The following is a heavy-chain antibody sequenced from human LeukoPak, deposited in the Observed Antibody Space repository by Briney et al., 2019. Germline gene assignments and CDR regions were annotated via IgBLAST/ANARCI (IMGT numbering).Heavy chain of an antibody. CDR2: TSGSGGST. Sequence: GGSLRLSCAASGFTFSSYAMSWVRQAPGKGLECVSTTSGSGGSTYYADSVKGRFTISRDNSKNTLYLQMNSLRAEDTAVYYCAKPRDGYNYGAFDYWGQGTLVTVSS. CDR1: GFTFSSYA. J-gene: IGHJ4*02. V-gene: IGHV3-23*01. D-gene: IGHD5-24*01. CDR3: AKPRDGYNYGAFDY.